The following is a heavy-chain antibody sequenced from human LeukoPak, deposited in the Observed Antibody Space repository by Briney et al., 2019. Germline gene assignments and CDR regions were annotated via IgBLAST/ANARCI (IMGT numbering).Heavy chain of an antibody. Sequence: GGSLRLSCAASGFTFSSYAMHWVRQAPGKGLEWVAVISYDGSNEYYADSVKGRFTISRDNSENILYLQMNSLRAEDTAVYYCAGDWSLKDWGQGTLVTVSS. J-gene: IGHJ4*02. CDR1: GFTFSSYA. CDR3: AGDWSLKD. V-gene: IGHV3-30*04. D-gene: IGHD3-3*01. CDR2: ISYDGSNE.